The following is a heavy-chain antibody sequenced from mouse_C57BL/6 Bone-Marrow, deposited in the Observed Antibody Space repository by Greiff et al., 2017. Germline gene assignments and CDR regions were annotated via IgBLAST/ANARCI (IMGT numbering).Heavy chain of an antibody. CDR1: GYTFTSYT. V-gene: IGHV1-4*01. CDR2: INPSSGYT. CDR3: ARSIYYYGSSYGYFDV. Sequence: VKLMESGAELARPGASVKMSCKASGYTFTSYTMHWVKQRPGQGLEWIGYINPSSGYTKYNQKFKDKATLTADKSSSTAYMQLSSLTSEDSAVYYCARSIYYYGSSYGYFDVWGTGTTVTVSS. D-gene: IGHD1-1*01. J-gene: IGHJ1*03.